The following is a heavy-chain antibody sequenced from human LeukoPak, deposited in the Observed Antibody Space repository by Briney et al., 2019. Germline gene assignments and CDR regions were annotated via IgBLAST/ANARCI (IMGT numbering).Heavy chain of an antibody. D-gene: IGHD4-17*01. V-gene: IGHV3-30*18. CDR1: GFIFSIYD. CDR3: AKPGLYGDFGGYFDY. J-gene: IGHJ4*02. CDR2: ISSDGNNK. Sequence: GGSLRLSCAASGFIFSIYDMHWVRQAPGKGLEWVAVISSDGNNKYYADSVKGRFTISRDTSKNTLSLQMNSLGAEDTAVYYCAKPGLYGDFGGYFDYWGQGTLVTVSS.